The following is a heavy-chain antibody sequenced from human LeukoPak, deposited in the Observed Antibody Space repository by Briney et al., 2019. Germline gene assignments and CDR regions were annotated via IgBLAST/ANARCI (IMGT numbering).Heavy chain of an antibody. D-gene: IGHD1-26*01. CDR3: VKDSGSSYYYDY. V-gene: IGHV3-64D*09. CDR1: GFTFNIHA. Sequence: GGSLRLSCSASGFTFNIHALHWVRQAPGKGLEYVSGISSNGGTTYSADSVKGRFTISRDNSKNTLYLQMSSLRPEDTAVYYCVKDSGSSYYYDYWGQGTLVTVSS. CDR2: ISSNGGTT. J-gene: IGHJ4*02.